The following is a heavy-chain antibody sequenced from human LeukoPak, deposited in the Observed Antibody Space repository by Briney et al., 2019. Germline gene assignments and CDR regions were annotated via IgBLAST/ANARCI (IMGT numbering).Heavy chain of an antibody. V-gene: IGHV4-59*01. Sequence: PSETLSLTCTVSGGSISSYYWSWIRQPPGKGLQWIGYIHYSGSTNYNPSLKSRVTISVDTSKNQFSLKLTSVTAADTAVYYCARDDYGDYTFHHWGQGTLVTASS. J-gene: IGHJ1*01. D-gene: IGHD4-17*01. CDR3: ARDDYGDYTFHH. CDR2: IHYSGST. CDR1: GGSISSYY.